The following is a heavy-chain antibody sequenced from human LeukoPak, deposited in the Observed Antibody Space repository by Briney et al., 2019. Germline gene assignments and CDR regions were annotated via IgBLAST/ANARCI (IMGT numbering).Heavy chain of an antibody. D-gene: IGHD1-26*01. CDR1: GFTFSSCA. J-gene: IGHJ4*02. V-gene: IGHV3-23*01. CDR3: AKGQKWELPLDY. CDR2: ISGSDTST. Sequence: PGGSLRLSCAASGFTFSSCAMTWVRQAPGKGLEWVSAISGSDTSTYYADSVKGRFTISRDNSKNTMYLQMNSLRAEDMAVYYCAKGQKWELPLDYWGQGTLVTVSS.